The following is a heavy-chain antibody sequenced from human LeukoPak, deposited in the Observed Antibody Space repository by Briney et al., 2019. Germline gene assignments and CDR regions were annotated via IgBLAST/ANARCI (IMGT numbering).Heavy chain of an antibody. CDR3: ARGGGSYFPYFDY. CDR1: GFTFSSYW. V-gene: IGHV3-7*01. Sequence: GGSLRLSCAASGFTFSSYWMSWVRQAPGKGLEWVANIKQDGSEKYYVDSVKGRFTISRDNAKNSLYLQMNSLRAEDTAVYYCARGGGSYFPYFDYWGQGTLVTVSS. J-gene: IGHJ4*02. CDR2: IKQDGSEK. D-gene: IGHD1-26*01.